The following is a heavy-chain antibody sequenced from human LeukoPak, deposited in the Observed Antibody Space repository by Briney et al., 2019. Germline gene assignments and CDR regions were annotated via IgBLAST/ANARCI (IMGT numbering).Heavy chain of an antibody. CDR1: GFHFSSLA. CDR3: AKNYDFWSGYYLYHFDN. D-gene: IGHD3-3*01. J-gene: IGHJ4*02. CDR2: ISGSGGSP. Sequence: GGSLRLSCSASGFHFSSLAMRWVRQAPGKGLELVSAISGSGGSPYYPDPQKGRFTITRDNSQHTLSLEINSLRAEDAAVYYCAKNYDFWSGYYLYHFDNWGQGTLVTVSS. V-gene: IGHV3-23*01.